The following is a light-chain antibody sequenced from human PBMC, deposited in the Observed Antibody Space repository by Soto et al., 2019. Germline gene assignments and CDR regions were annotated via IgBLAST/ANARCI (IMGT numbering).Light chain of an antibody. CDR2: AAS. J-gene: IGKJ4*01. V-gene: IGKV1-33*01. CDR1: QDINNY. CDR3: QQYNDLPVT. Sequence: DIPMTQSPPSLSASVGDRVTITCRARQDINNYLNWFQQKPGKAPDLLIYAASNLKTGVPSRFSGSGSGTHFTFTISSLQPEDIGTYYCQQYNDLPVTFGGGTKVEIK.